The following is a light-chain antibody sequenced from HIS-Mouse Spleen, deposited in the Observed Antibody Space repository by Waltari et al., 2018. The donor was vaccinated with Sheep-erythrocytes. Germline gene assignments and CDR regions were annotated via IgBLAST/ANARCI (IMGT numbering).Light chain of an antibody. Sequence: QSALTQPASVSGSPGQSLTISCPGTSSDVGSYNLVSWYQQHPGKAPKLMIYEGSKRPSVVSNRFSGSKSGNTASLTISGLQAEDEADYYCCSYAGSSTPWVFGGGTKLTVL. CDR1: SSDVGSYNL. CDR3: CSYAGSSTPWV. J-gene: IGLJ3*02. V-gene: IGLV2-23*01. CDR2: EGS.